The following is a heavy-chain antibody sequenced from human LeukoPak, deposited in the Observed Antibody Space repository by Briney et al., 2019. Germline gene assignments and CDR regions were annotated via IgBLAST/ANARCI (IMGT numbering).Heavy chain of an antibody. CDR2: FNPDSGGT. D-gene: IGHD3-10*01. Sequence: ASVKVSCKASGYTFTGYYMHWVRQAPGQGLEWMGWFNPDSGGTNYAQKFQGRVTMTRDTSISTAYMELSRLRSDDTAVYYCARGHSSGHYYGSGSYLTDYYYYYYMDVWGKGTTVTISS. V-gene: IGHV1-2*02. CDR3: ARGHSSGHYYGSGSYLTDYYYYYYMDV. J-gene: IGHJ6*03. CDR1: GYTFTGYY.